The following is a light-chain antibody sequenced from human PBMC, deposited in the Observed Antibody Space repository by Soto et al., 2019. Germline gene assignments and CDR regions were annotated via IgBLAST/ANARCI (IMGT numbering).Light chain of an antibody. CDR3: QQSYSTPWT. CDR1: QSISSY. Sequence: DIHMTQSPSSLSASVGDRVTITCRASQSISSYLNWNQQKPGKAPKLLIYAASSLQSGVPARFSGSGSGTDCTLTISSLQPEDFATYYCQQSYSTPWTFGQGTKVEIK. J-gene: IGKJ1*01. CDR2: AAS. V-gene: IGKV1-39*01.